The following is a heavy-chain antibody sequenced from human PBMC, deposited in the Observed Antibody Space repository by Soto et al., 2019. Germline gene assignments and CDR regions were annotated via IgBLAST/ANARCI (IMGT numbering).Heavy chain of an antibody. CDR1: GFTLRSHR. V-gene: IGHV3-74*01. J-gene: IGHJ4*02. CDR2: IDTDGGGT. Sequence: EVQLVESGGGLVQPGGSLRVSCAASGFTLRSHRIHWVRQAPGKGLEWVSRIDTDGGGTSYADSVKGRFTISTDNAKXXXXXXXXXXXXXXXXXXXXATVFDLWXQGXLVTVS. D-gene: IGHD4-17*01. CDR3: ATVFDL.